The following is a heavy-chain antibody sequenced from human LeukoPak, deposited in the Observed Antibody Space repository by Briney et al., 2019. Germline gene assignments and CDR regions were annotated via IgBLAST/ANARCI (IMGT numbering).Heavy chain of an antibody. CDR1: GYTFTSYY. D-gene: IGHD3-22*01. V-gene: IGHV1-46*01. CDR3: AREIVVVISPFDY. J-gene: IGHJ4*02. Sequence: GASVKVSCKASGYTFTSYYIHWVRQAPGQGLEWMGIINPSGGSTNYAQKFQGRVTMTRDTSTSTVYMELSSLRSEDTAVYYCAREIVVVISPFDYWGQGTLVTVSS. CDR2: INPSGGST.